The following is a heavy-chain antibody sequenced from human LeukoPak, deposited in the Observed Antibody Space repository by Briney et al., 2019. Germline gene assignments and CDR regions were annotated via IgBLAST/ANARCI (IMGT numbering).Heavy chain of an antibody. CDR3: ARDLTMVRGVIIEDY. V-gene: IGHV3-53*01. CDR1: GFTVSSNY. J-gene: IGHJ4*02. D-gene: IGHD3-10*01. CDR2: IYSGGST. Sequence: SGGSLRLSCAASGFTVSSNYMSWVRQAPGKGLEWVSVIYSGGSTYYADSVKGRFTISRDNSKNTLYLQMNSLRAEDTAVYYCARDLTMVRGVIIEDYWGQGTLVTVSS.